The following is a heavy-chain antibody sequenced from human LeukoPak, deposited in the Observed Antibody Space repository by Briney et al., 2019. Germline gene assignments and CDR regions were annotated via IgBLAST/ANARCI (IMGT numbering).Heavy chain of an antibody. CDR2: VEYNGRT. CDR1: GGSISTAFCS. Sequence: SETLSLTCGVSGGSISTAFCSWNWIRQPPGKGLEWIGRVEYNGRTEYSPSLKSRVTISVDTSKNQFSLKLSSVTAADTAVYYCARVLVQRGYSYGRGYFDYWGQGTLVTVSS. D-gene: IGHD5-18*01. V-gene: IGHV4-30-2*01. J-gene: IGHJ4*02. CDR3: ARVLVQRGYSYGRGYFDY.